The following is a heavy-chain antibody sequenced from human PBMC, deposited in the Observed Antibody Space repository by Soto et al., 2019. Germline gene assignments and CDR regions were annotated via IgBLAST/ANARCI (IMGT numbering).Heavy chain of an antibody. CDR3: ARVRCSSTSCYNYFDY. J-gene: IGHJ4*02. Sequence: GASVKASCKASGYTFTGYYMHWVRQAPGQGLEWMGWINPNSGGTNYAQKFQGWVTMTRDTSISTAYMELSRLRSDDTAVYYCARVRCSSTSCYNYFDYWGQGTLVTVSS. V-gene: IGHV1-2*04. D-gene: IGHD2-2*02. CDR1: GYTFTGYY. CDR2: INPNSGGT.